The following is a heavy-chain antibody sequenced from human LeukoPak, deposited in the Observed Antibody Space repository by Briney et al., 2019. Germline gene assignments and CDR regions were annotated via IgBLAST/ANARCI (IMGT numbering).Heavy chain of an antibody. CDR2: IYYSGST. D-gene: IGHD3-22*01. Sequence: ASETLSLTCTVSGGSISSYYWSWIRQPPGKGLGWIGYIYYSGSTNYNPSLKSRVTISVDTSKNQFSLKLSSVTAADTAVYYCARGMYYYDSSGYYYDPSEYFQHWGQGTLVTVSS. V-gene: IGHV4-59*01. J-gene: IGHJ1*01. CDR3: ARGMYYYDSSGYYYDPSEYFQH. CDR1: GGSISSYY.